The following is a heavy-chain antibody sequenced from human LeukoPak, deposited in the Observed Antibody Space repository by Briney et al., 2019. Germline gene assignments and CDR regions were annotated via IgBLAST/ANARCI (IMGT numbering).Heavy chain of an antibody. CDR1: GFTFSSYA. J-gene: IGHJ4*02. CDR2: ISYDGSNK. V-gene: IGHV3-30-3*01. D-gene: IGHD2-21*01. CDR3: ASIFFDDFDY. Sequence: PRGSLRLSCSASGFTFSSYAMHWVRQAPGKGLEWVAVISYDGSNKYYADSVKGRFTISRDNSKNTLYLQMNSLRAEDTAVYYCASIFFDDFDYWGQGTLVTVSS.